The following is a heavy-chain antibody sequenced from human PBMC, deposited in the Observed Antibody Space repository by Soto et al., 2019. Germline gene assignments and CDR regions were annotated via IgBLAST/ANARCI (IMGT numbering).Heavy chain of an antibody. CDR2: IYYSATT. D-gene: IGHD3-16*01. CDR3: ARGLGGGSLGYYFDY. J-gene: IGHJ4*02. V-gene: IGHV4-30-4*01. CDR1: GGSINSGDYY. Sequence: QVQLQESGPGLVKPSQTLSLTCTVSGGSINSGDYYWSWIRQPPGKGLEWIGYIYYSATTYYNPSLKSRVTISGDTSKNQFSLSLNSVTAAETAVYYCARGLGGGSLGYYFDYWGQGTLVTVSS.